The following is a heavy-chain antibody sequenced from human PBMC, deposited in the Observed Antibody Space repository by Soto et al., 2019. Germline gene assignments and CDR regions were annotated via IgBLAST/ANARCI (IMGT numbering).Heavy chain of an antibody. CDR3: ARGGGYDSFDY. CDR1: GGSISSGGYY. D-gene: IGHD5-12*01. J-gene: IGHJ4*02. V-gene: IGHV4-30-2*06. CDR2: ISHLEST. Sequence: PSETLSLTCTVSGGSISSGGYYWSWIRQSPGKGLEWIGYISHLESTYFHPSFKSRLTMSIDRTRNQFSLKLSSVTAADMAVYYCARGGGYDSFDYWGQGVLVTVSS.